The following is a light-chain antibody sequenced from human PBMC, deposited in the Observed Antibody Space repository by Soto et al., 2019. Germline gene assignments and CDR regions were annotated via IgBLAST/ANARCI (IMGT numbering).Light chain of an antibody. V-gene: IGLV2-23*01. Sequence: QSALTQPASVSGSPGQSITISCTGTSADVGSYDLVSWYQQLPGKAPKLMIYEGSKRPSGVSYRFSGSKSGNTASLTVSGLQAEDEADYYCCSYAGSSTYVFGTGTKGTVL. J-gene: IGLJ1*01. CDR1: SADVGSYDL. CDR2: EGS. CDR3: CSYAGSSTYV.